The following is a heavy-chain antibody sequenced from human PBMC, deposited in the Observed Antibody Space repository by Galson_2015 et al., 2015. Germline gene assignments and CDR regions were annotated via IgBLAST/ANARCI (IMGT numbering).Heavy chain of an antibody. CDR2: IYYSGST. J-gene: IGHJ4*02. CDR1: GGSISSGGYY. Sequence: TLSLTCTVSGGSISSGGYYWSWIRQHPGKGLEWIGYIYYSGSTYYNPSLKGRVTISVDTSKNQFSLKLSSVTAADTAVYYCARDTRGMTDYWGQGTLVTVSS. V-gene: IGHV4-31*03. D-gene: IGHD1-14*01. CDR3: ARDTRGMTDY.